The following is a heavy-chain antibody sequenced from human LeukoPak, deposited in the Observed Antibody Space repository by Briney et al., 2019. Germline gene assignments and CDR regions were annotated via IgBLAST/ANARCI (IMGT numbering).Heavy chain of an antibody. V-gene: IGHV3-11*01. CDR3: ARKSGSYDY. CDR1: GFTFSDYY. Sequence: GGSLRLSCAASGFTFSDYYMSWTRQAPGKGLEWVSYISSGGSTIYYADSVKGRFTISRDNAKNSLYLQMNSLRAEDTGVYYCARKSGSYDYWGQGTLVTVSS. J-gene: IGHJ4*02. CDR2: ISSGGSTI. D-gene: IGHD1-26*01.